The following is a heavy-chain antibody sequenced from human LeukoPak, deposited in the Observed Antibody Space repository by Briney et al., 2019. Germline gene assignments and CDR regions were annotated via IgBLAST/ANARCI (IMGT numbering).Heavy chain of an antibody. CDR1: GFTFTIYS. J-gene: IGHJ4*02. V-gene: IGHV3-33*08. CDR3: AREYRWYFDY. Sequence: GGSLRLSCAASGFTFTIYSMNWVRQAPGKGLEWVAVIWYDGSNKYYADSVKGRFTISRDNSKNTLYLQMNSLRAEDTAVYYCAREYRWYFDYWGQGTLVTVSS. CDR2: IWYDGSNK. D-gene: IGHD2-2*01.